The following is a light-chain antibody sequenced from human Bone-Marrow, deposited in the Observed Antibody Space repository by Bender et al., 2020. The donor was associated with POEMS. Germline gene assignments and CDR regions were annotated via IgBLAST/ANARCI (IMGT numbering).Light chain of an antibody. Sequence: QSVLTQPPSASGTPGQRVTISCSGSSSNIGGNAVNWCQHLPGTAPKLLIYSNDQQPSGVPDRFSVSTSGTSASLAIIGRHSDDEADYYCSSWDDSLNGWVFGGGTKLTVL. CDR2: SND. V-gene: IGLV1-44*01. CDR1: SSNIGGNA. CDR3: SSWDDSLNGWV. J-gene: IGLJ3*02.